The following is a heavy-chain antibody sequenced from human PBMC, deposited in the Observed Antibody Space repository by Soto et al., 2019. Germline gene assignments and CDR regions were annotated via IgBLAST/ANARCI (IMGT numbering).Heavy chain of an antibody. CDR1: GGSISIGVYG. CDR2: IYHSGST. J-gene: IGHJ5*02. CDR3: ARGEGGYCSGGSCYPPGYWFDP. D-gene: IGHD2-15*01. Sequence: SETLSLTCAFSGGSISIGVYGWRWIRQPPGKGMERIGYIYHSGSTYYNPSLKSRVTISVDRSKNQFSLKLSSVTAADTAVYYCARGEGGYCSGGSCYPPGYWFDPWGQGTMVTVSS. V-gene: IGHV4-30-2*01.